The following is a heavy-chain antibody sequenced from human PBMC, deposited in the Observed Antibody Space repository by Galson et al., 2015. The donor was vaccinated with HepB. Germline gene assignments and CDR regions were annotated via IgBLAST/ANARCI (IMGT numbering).Heavy chain of an antibody. Sequence: LRLSCAASEFTFSSYAMSWVRQAPGKGLEWVSAINNNGRTTYYADSVKGRFTISRDDSKSTVYLQMNSLRAEDTAVYYCAKVVGGFPDFRGQGTLVTVSS. CDR1: EFTFSSYA. D-gene: IGHD3-3*01. J-gene: IGHJ4*02. V-gene: IGHV3-23*01. CDR3: AKVVGGFPDF. CDR2: INNNGRTT.